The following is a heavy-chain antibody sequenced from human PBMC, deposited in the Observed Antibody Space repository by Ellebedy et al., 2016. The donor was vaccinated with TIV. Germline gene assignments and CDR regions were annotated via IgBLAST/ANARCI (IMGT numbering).Heavy chain of an antibody. CDR3: AKGGGYCSGGSCGEDFFDY. J-gene: IGHJ4*02. CDR1: GFTFSSYA. Sequence: GGSLRLSXAASGFTFSSYAMHWVRQAPGKGLEWVSGISWNSGSIGYADSVKGRFTISRDNAKNSLYLQMNSLRAEDTAVYYCAKGGGYCSGGSCGEDFFDYWGQGTLVTVSS. CDR2: ISWNSGSI. V-gene: IGHV3-9*01. D-gene: IGHD2-15*01.